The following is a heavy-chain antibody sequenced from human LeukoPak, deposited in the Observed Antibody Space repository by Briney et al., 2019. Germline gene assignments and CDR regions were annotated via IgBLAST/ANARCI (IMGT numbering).Heavy chain of an antibody. V-gene: IGHV1-69*01. CDR2: IIPIFGTA. CDR1: GGTFSSYA. CDR3: ASAVDTAMVEGDYYYMDV. J-gene: IGHJ6*03. Sequence: SVKVSCKASGGTFSSYAISWVRQAPGQGLEWMGGIIPIFGTANYAQKFQGRVTITADECTSTAYMELSSLRSEDTAVYYCASAVDTAMVEGDYYYMDVWGKGTTVTVSS. D-gene: IGHD5-18*01.